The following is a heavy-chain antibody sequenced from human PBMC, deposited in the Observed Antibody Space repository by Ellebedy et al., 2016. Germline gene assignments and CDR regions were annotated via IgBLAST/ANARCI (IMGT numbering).Heavy chain of an antibody. J-gene: IGHJ4*02. CDR1: GFTVSSNY. CDR2: IYSDGTT. V-gene: IGHV3-53*01. CDR3: TGLFCSGGSCPIDH. D-gene: IGHD2-15*01. Sequence: GGSLRLSCAASGFTVSSNYMCWVRQAPGKGLEWVSVIYSDGTTHYADSVKGRFTISSDNSKNTLFLQMNSLRAEDTAVYYCTGLFCSGGSCPIDHWGQGTLVTVSS.